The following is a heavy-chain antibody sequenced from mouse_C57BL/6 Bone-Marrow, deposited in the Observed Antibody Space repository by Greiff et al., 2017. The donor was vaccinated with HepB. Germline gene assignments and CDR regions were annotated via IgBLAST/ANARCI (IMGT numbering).Heavy chain of an antibody. CDR3: TRRDYYGSGDYFDY. CDR1: GYTFTDYE. Sequence: QVQLQQSGAELVRPGASVTLSCKASGYTFTDYEMHWVKQTPVHGLEWIGAIDPETGGTAYNQKFKGKAILTADKSSSTAYMGLRSLTSEDSAVYYCTRRDYYGSGDYFDYWGQGTTLTVSS. CDR2: IDPETGGT. V-gene: IGHV1-15*01. J-gene: IGHJ2*01. D-gene: IGHD1-1*01.